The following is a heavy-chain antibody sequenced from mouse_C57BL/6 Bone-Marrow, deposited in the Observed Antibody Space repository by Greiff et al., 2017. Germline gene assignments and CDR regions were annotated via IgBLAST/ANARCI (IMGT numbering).Heavy chain of an antibody. V-gene: IGHV5-9*01. CDR1: GFTFSSYT. CDR2: ISGGGGNT. J-gene: IGHJ3*01. CDR3: ARDDYDWFAY. Sequence: EVQRVESGGGLVKPGGSLKLSCAASGFTFSSYTMSWVRQTPEKRLEWVATISGGGGNTYYPDSVKGRFTTSRDNAKNTLYLQMSSLRSEDTALYYCARDDYDWFAYWGQGTLVTVSA. D-gene: IGHD2-4*01.